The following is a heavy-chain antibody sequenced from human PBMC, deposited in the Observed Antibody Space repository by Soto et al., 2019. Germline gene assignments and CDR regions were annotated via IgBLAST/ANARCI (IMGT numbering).Heavy chain of an antibody. Sequence: QVQLQESGPGLVKPSQTLSLTCTVSGGSISGGDYYWSWIRQHPGKGLEWIGYIDYSGSTYYNPSLKSRVTISVDTSKNQCSLKLSSVTAADTAVYYCAREASLSGDYSTHDYWGQGTLVTVSS. CDR3: AREASLSGDYSTHDY. CDR2: IDYSGST. CDR1: GGSISGGDYY. D-gene: IGHD4-17*01. J-gene: IGHJ4*02. V-gene: IGHV4-31*03.